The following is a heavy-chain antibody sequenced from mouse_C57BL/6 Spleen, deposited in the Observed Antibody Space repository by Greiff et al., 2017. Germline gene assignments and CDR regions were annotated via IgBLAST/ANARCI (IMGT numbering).Heavy chain of an antibody. CDR2: INPNNGGT. V-gene: IGHV1-26*01. Sequence: EVQLHQSGPELVKPGASVKISCKASGYTFTDYYMNWVKQSHGKSLEWIGDINPNNGGTSYNQKFKGKATLTVDKSSSTAYMELRSLTSEDSAVYYCANWEWFAYWGQGTLVTVSA. J-gene: IGHJ3*01. CDR1: GYTFTDYY. CDR3: ANWEWFAY. D-gene: IGHD4-1*01.